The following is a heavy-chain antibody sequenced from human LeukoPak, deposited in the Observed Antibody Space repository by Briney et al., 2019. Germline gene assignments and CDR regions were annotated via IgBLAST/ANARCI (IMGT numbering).Heavy chain of an antibody. CDR2: ISYDGSNK. J-gene: IGHJ6*02. D-gene: IGHD6-13*01. V-gene: IGHV3-30*18. CDR1: GFTFSSYG. CDR3: AKGAYSSSMDV. Sequence: GRSLRLSCAASGFTFSSYGMHWVRQAPGKGLEWVAVISYDGSNKYCADSVKGRFTISRDNSKNTLYLQMNSLRAEDTAVYYCAKGAYSSSMDVWGQGTTVTVSS.